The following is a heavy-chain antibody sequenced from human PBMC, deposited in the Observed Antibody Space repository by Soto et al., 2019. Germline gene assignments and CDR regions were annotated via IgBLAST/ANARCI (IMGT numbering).Heavy chain of an antibody. CDR2: IIPIFGTA. CDR3: ASDREYCGGDCYAYGMDV. Sequence: QVQLVQSGAEVKKPGSSVKVSCKASGGTFSRYAISWVRQAPGQGLEWMGGIIPIFGTANYAQKFQGRVTITADESTSTAYMELSSLRSEDTAVYYCASDREYCGGDCYAYGMDVWGQGTTVTVSS. D-gene: IGHD2-21*01. CDR1: GGTFSRYA. J-gene: IGHJ6*02. V-gene: IGHV1-69*12.